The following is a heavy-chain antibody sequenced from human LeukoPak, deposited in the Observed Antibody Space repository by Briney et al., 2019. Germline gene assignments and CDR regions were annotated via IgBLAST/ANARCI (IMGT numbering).Heavy chain of an antibody. V-gene: IGHV3-66*01. Sequence: GGSLRLSCAASGFTVSSNYMSWVRQAPGKGLEWVSVIYSGGSTYYADSVKGRFTISRDNSKNTLYLQMNSLRAEDAAVYYCARSRGDADYYDSSGYYDAFDIWGQGTMVTVSS. CDR1: GFTVSSNY. CDR3: ARSRGDADYYDSSGYYDAFDI. CDR2: IYSGGST. D-gene: IGHD3-22*01. J-gene: IGHJ3*02.